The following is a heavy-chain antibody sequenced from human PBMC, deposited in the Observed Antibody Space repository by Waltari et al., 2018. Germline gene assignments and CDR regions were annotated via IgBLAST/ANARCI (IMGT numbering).Heavy chain of an antibody. J-gene: IGHJ2*01. D-gene: IGHD3-22*01. CDR3: ARATPYESSGYYHGPGWYFDL. Sequence: QVQLQESGPGLVKPSETLSLTCTVSGYSISSGYYWGWIGQPPGKGLEWIGSIYHGGSTDYNPSLKSRVTISVDTSKNQFSRKLSSVTAADTAVYYCARATPYESSGYYHGPGWYFDLWGRGTLVTVSS. V-gene: IGHV4-38-2*02. CDR2: IYHGGST. CDR1: GYSISSGYY.